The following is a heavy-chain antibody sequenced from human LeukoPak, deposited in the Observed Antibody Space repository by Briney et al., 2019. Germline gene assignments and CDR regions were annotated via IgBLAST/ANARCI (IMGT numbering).Heavy chain of an antibody. J-gene: IGHJ4*02. CDR3: ASHLTGSYYFDY. V-gene: IGHV4-59*01. D-gene: IGHD3-9*01. Sequence: SETLSLTCIVSGGSISSYYWSWIRQPPGKGLEWIGYIYYTGSTKYNPSLKSRVTISVDTSKNQFSLKLSSVTAADTAVYYCASHLTGSYYFDYWGQGTLVTVSS. CDR2: IYYTGST. CDR1: GGSISSYY.